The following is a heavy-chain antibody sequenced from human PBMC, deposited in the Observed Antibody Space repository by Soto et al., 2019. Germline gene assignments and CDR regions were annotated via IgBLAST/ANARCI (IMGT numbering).Heavy chain of an antibody. J-gene: IGHJ4*02. D-gene: IGHD3-10*01. CDR2: ISGSGGST. V-gene: IGHV3-23*01. CDR3: ARSGRTLLWFGFDY. Sequence: EVQLLESGGGLVQPGGSLRLSCAASGFTFSSYAMSWVRQAPGKGLEWVSAISGSGGSTYYADSVKGRFTISRDNSKSTLFLQMNRLRAEDTAVYYCARSGRTLLWFGFDYWGQGTLVTVSS. CDR1: GFTFSSYA.